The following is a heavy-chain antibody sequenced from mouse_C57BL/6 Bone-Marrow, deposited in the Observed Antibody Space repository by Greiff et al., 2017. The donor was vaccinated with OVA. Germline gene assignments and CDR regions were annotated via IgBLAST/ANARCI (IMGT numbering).Heavy chain of an antibody. Sequence: VKLMESGPGLVAPSQSLSITCTVSGFSLTSYAISWVRQPPGKGLEWLGVIWTGGGTNYNSALKSRLSISKDNSKSQVFLKMNSLQTDDTARYYCARNCDGFPYAMDYWGQGTSVTVSS. D-gene: IGHD2-3*01. CDR2: IWTGGGT. CDR1: GFSLTSYA. CDR3: ARNCDGFPYAMDY. J-gene: IGHJ4*01. V-gene: IGHV2-9-1*01.